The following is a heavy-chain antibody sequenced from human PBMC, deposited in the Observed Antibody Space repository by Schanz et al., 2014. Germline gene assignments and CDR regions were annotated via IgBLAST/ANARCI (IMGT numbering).Heavy chain of an antibody. CDR2: ISGSGGST. CDR3: AKTPREYCNYDNCPNWFDS. V-gene: IGHV3-23*01. D-gene: IGHD2-15*01. J-gene: IGHJ5*01. Sequence: EVQLLESGGGLVQPGGSLRLSCAASGFTFDKYAMHWVRQAPGKGLEWVSAISGSGGSTYYADSVKGRFTISRDNSKNTLYLQMNSLRAEDTAVYYCAKTPREYCNYDNCPNWFDSWGQGTLVTASS. CDR1: GFTFDKYA.